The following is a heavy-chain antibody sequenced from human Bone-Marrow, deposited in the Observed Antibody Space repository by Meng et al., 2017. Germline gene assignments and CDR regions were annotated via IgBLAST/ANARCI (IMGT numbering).Heavy chain of an antibody. CDR1: GYTFTGYY. V-gene: IGHV1-2*02. Sequence: ASVKVSCKASGYTFTGYYMHWVRQAPGQGLEWMGWINPNSGGTNYAQKFQGRVTMTRDTSISTAYMELSRLRSDDTAVYYCARSELGYCSGGSCYGIDYWGQGTLVTSPQ. J-gene: IGHJ4*02. CDR2: INPNSGGT. CDR3: ARSELGYCSGGSCYGIDY. D-gene: IGHD2-15*01.